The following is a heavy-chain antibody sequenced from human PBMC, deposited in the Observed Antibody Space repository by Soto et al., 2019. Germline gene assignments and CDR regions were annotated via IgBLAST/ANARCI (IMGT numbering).Heavy chain of an antibody. CDR1: GLTFDDYA. D-gene: IGHD3-9*01. CDR3: ASGRGYDILTGYYPYFDY. CDR2: ISWNSGSI. Sequence: EVQLVESGGGLVQSGKSLRLSFAASGLTFDDYAMHWVRQAPGKDLEWVSGISWNSGSIGYADSVKGRFTISRDNAKNSLYPQMNSLRAGDTALYYCASGRGYDILTGYYPYFDYWGQGTLVTVSS. J-gene: IGHJ4*02. V-gene: IGHV3-9*01.